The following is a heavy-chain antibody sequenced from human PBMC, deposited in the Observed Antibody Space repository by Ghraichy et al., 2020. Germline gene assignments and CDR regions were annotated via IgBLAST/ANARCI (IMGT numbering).Heavy chain of an antibody. J-gene: IGHJ4*02. CDR1: GFTFSNYW. CDR2: IKQEGSAK. CDR3: ARDLFYFDNSGYYASDY. V-gene: IGHV3-7*01. Sequence: GGSLRLSCAASGFTFSNYWMTWVRQAPGKGLKWVANIKQEGSAKHYVDSVKGRFTISRDNAKNSLYLQMSSLRAEDTAVYYCARDLFYFDNSGYYASDYWGQGLLVTVSS. D-gene: IGHD3-22*01.